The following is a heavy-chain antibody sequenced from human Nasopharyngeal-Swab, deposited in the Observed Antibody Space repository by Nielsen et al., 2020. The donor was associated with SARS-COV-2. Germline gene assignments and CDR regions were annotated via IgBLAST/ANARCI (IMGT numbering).Heavy chain of an antibody. V-gene: IGHV3-23*01. D-gene: IGHD6-13*01. J-gene: IGHJ6*02. CDR3: AKAEGSNNYYYYGMDV. CDR2: ISGSGGST. Sequence: WIHQPPGKGLEWVSAISGSGGSTYYADSVKGRFTISRDNSKNTLYLQMNSLRAEDTAVYYCAKAEGSNNYYYYGMDVWGQGTTVTVSS.